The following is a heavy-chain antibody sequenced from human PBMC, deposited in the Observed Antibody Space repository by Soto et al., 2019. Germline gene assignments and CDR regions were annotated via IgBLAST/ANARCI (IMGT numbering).Heavy chain of an antibody. Sequence: QVELIQSGGGEVQPGRSLRLSCEASGFIFTNYGMHWVRQAPGKGLEWVAVVSYDGSKEYYADSVKGRFTISRDNSKNMVYLQMSSLRVEDTAVYFCANILGYHPGAADGFDGWGQGTMVTVSS. CDR3: ANILGYHPGAADGFDG. V-gene: IGHV3-30*18. D-gene: IGHD3-9*01. J-gene: IGHJ3*01. CDR1: GFIFTNYG. CDR2: VSYDGSKE.